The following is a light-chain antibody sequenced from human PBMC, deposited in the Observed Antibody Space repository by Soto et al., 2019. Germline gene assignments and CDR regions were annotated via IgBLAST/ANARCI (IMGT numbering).Light chain of an antibody. J-gene: IGKJ2*01. Sequence: IVMTQSPATLPVSPGERATLSCRASQSVRTNLAWYQQKPGQAPRLLIFGASIRATGVPARFSAGGSGTEFTLTISSLQSEDFAIYYCQQYNDWPTYTFGQGTNLEIK. V-gene: IGKV3-15*01. CDR1: QSVRTN. CDR3: QQYNDWPTYT. CDR2: GAS.